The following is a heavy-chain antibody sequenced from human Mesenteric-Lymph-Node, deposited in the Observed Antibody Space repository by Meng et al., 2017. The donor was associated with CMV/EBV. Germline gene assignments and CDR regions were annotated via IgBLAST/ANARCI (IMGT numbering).Heavy chain of an antibody. Sequence: GGSLRLSCAASGFTSDDYAMHWVRQAPGRGLEWVAGVNWWSTDIRYADSVRGRFTISRDNAKNSLYLQTNSLRAEDTGIYYCARDSKAQLAGSFDSWGQGTLVTVSS. J-gene: IGHJ4*02. CDR3: ARDSKAQLAGSFDS. V-gene: IGHV3-9*02. D-gene: IGHD6-13*01. CDR2: VNWWSTDI. CDR1: GFTSDDYA.